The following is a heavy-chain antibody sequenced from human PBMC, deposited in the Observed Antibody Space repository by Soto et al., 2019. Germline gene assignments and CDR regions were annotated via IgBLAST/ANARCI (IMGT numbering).Heavy chain of an antibody. CDR3: AKTIRTRESSSTWTTDAFDM. V-gene: IGHV3-23*01. CDR2: ISVTGVYT. J-gene: IGHJ3*02. CDR1: GVSFSDYV. D-gene: IGHD3-3*01. Sequence: GGSLRLSCAASGVSFSDYVMTWVRQAPGKGLEWVSSISVTGVYTYYADSVKGRFTISRGNSKSTVYLQLNSLRAEDTAIYYCAKTIRTRESSSTWTTDAFDMWGRGTMVTVSS.